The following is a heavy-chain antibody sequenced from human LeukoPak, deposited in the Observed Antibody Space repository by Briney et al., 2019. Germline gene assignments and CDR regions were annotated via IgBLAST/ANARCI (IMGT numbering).Heavy chain of an antibody. CDR2: IYYSGST. V-gene: IGHV4-39*07. CDR1: GGSISSSSYY. J-gene: IGHJ4*02. Sequence: ASETLSLTCTVSGGSISSSSYYWGWIRQPPGKGLEWIGSIYYSGSTYYNPSLKSRVTISVDTSKNQFSLKLSSVTAADTAVYYCVGDSSGYFLFDYWGQGTLVTVSS. D-gene: IGHD3-22*01. CDR3: VGDSSGYFLFDY.